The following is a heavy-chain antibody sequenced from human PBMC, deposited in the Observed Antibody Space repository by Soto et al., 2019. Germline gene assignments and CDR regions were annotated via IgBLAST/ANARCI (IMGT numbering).Heavy chain of an antibody. CDR3: ARTAYSDSSGYYWFDP. D-gene: IGHD3-22*01. CDR2: INHSGST. J-gene: IGHJ5*02. V-gene: IGHV4-34*01. CDR1: GGSFSGYY. Sequence: PSETLSLTCAVYGGSFSGYYWSWIRQPPGKGLEWIGEINHSGSTNYNPSLKSRVTISVDTSKNQFSLKLSSVTAADTAVYYCARTAYSDSSGYYWFDPWGQGTLVTVSS.